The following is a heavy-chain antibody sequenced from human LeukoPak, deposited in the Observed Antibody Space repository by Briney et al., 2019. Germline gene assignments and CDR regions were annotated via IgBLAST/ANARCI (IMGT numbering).Heavy chain of an antibody. CDR2: IYHSGST. V-gene: IGHV4-30-2*01. CDR1: GGSISSGGYY. J-gene: IGHJ4*02. CDR3: ASGGDYESSGLFDY. D-gene: IGHD3-22*01. Sequence: PSETLSLTCTVSGGSISSGGYYWSWIRQPPGKGLEWIGYIYHSGSTYYNPSLKSRVTISVDRSKNQFSLKLSSVTAADTAVYYCASGGDYESSGLFDYWGQGTLVTVSS.